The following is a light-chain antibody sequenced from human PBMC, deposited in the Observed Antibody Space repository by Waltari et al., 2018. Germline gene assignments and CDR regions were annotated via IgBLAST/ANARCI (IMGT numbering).Light chain of an antibody. CDR3: QQSYSSPQT. J-gene: IGKJ1*01. V-gene: IGKV1-39*01. Sequence: DIQMTQSPSSLSGSVGDRVTITCRASQSISTYLNWYQQKPGKAPKLLISSASSLQSGVPSRFSGSRSGTDFTLTISSLQPEDFATYYCQQSYSSPQTFGQGTKVEIK. CDR2: SAS. CDR1: QSISTY.